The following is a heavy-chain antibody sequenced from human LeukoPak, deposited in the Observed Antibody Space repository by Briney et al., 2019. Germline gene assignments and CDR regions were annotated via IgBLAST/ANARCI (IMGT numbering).Heavy chain of an antibody. V-gene: IGHV3-23*01. CDR2: ISGSGGST. J-gene: IGHJ4*02. Sequence: GGSLRLSCAASGFTFSSYAMRWVRQAPGRRLVGVSAISGSGGSTYYADSVKGRFTISRDNSQNTLYLQMNSLRAEDTAVYYCAKDPSYDSSGYYVLDYWGQGTMVTVSS. D-gene: IGHD3-22*01. CDR1: GFTFSSYA. CDR3: AKDPSYDSSGYYVLDY.